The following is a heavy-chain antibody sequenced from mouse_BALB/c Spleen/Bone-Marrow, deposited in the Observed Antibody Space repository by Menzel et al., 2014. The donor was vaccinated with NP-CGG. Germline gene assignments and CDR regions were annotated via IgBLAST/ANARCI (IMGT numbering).Heavy chain of an antibody. CDR1: GFDFSRYW. V-gene: IGHV4-1*02. J-gene: IGHJ3*01. CDR3: AKNYYYGYVAY. Sequence: EVKLMESGGGLVQPGGSLKLSCAASGFDFSRYWMTWVRQAPGKGLEWIGEINPDSSTINYTPSLKDKFIISRDNAKNTLYLQMRKVRSEDTVLYYCAKNYYYGYVAYWGQGTLVTVSA. CDR2: INPDSSTI. D-gene: IGHD1-2*01.